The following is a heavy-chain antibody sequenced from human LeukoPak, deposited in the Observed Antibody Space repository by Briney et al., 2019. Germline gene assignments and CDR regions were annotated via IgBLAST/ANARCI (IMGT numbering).Heavy chain of an antibody. CDR1: GYNFTTYW. V-gene: IGHV5-51*01. CDR2: IYPGDSDT. D-gene: IGHD3-22*01. CDR3: ARRALNYYDSSGPPAYFDY. J-gene: IGHJ4*02. Sequence: GESLKISCKASGYNFTTYWIGWVRQMPGKGLEWMGIIYPGDSDTRYSPSFQGQVTISADKSISTAYLQWSSLKASDTAMYYCARRALNYYDSSGPPAYFDYWGQGTLVTVSS.